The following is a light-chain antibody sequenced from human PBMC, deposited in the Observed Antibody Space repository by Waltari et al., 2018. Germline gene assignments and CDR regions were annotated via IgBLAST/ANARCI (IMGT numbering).Light chain of an antibody. J-gene: IGLJ3*02. CDR2: RNN. CDR3: AAWDDSLYGV. CDR1: NSNIGKYN. V-gene: IGLV1-47*01. Sequence: QSVLTQPPSASGTPGQRVTISCSGSNSNIGKYNVYWYQQVPGTAPKLLIYRNNPRPSGVPDRFSGAKSDTSASLAISGLRYDDEADYYCAAWDDSLYGVFGGGTKLTVL.